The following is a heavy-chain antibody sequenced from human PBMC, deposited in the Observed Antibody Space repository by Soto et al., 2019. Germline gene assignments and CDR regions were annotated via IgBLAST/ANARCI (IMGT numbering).Heavy chain of an antibody. CDR3: ASRRCISSTSCYADY. CDR1: GFTFSSYS. J-gene: IGHJ4*02. CDR2: ISSSSSTI. D-gene: IGHD2-2*01. V-gene: IGHV3-48*01. Sequence: GGSLRLSCAASGFTFSSYSMNWVRQAPGKGLEWVSYISSSSSTIYYADSVKGRFTISRDNAKNSLYLQMNSLRAEDTAVYYCASRRCISSTSCYADYWGQGTLVTVSS.